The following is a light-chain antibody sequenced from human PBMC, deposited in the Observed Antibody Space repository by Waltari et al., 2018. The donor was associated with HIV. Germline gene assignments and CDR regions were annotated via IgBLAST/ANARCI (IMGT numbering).Light chain of an antibody. CDR1: QTIDNY. Sequence: DVQVTQLPSTLTASAGDRVSITCRVSQTIDNYLAWYRQRPGEAPNLLIYRASTLESGVPSRFSGSGSGTDFTLTINNLQPNDSATYYCQQYQSYSLFMFGPGTKVEIK. J-gene: IGKJ1*01. V-gene: IGKV1-5*03. CDR3: QQYQSYSLFM. CDR2: RAS.